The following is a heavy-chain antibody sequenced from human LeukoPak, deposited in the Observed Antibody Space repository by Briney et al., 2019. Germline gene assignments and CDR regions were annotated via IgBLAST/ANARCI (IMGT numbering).Heavy chain of an antibody. D-gene: IGHD6-19*01. Sequence: ASVKVSCKASGYTFTSYAMHWVRQAPGQGLEWMGWISAYNGNTNYAQNLQGRVTMTTDTSTSTAYMELRSLRSDDTAVYYCARDGSVAGTTGHYWGQGTLVTVSS. J-gene: IGHJ4*02. CDR1: GYTFTSYA. V-gene: IGHV1-18*01. CDR3: ARDGSVAGTTGHY. CDR2: ISAYNGNT.